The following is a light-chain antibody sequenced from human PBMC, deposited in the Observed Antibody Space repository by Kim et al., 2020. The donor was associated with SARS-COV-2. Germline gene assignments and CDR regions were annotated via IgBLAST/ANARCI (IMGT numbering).Light chain of an antibody. CDR3: LQHSTYPIT. J-gene: IGKJ5*01. CDR2: GAS. Sequence: ASVGDRVTITCRASQDIRNDLGWYQQNPGRAPKRLIYGASSLQSGLPSRCSGSGSGTEFTLTISSVQPEDFATYFCLQHSTYPITFGQGTRLEIK. V-gene: IGKV1-17*01. CDR1: QDIRND.